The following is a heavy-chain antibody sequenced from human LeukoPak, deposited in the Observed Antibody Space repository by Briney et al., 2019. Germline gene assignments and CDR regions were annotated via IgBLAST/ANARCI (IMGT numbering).Heavy chain of an antibody. D-gene: IGHD6-13*01. J-gene: IGHJ4*02. CDR1: GYSISSSNW. V-gene: IGHV4-28*01. CDR3: ARGSYSSSWYSPTFDY. CDR2: IYYSGST. Sequence: SETLSLTCAVSGYSISSSNWWGWVRPPPGKGLEWIGYIYYSGSTDYNPSLKSRVTMSVDTSKNQFSLKLSSVTAVDTAVYYCARGSYSSSWYSPTFDYWGQGTLVTVSS.